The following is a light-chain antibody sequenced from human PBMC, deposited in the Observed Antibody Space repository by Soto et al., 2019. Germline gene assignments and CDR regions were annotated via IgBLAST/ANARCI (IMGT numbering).Light chain of an antibody. V-gene: IGLV2-14*03. CDR2: EVS. Sequence: QSVLTQPASVSGSPGQSIAISCTGTSSDVGAYDYVSWYQQHPDRAPRLVIYEVSNRPSGVSNRFSGSKSVNTATLTISGLQAEDEADYYCASQPTFNTRVCGTGTKVTVL. CDR1: SSDVGAYDY. J-gene: IGLJ1*01. CDR3: ASQPTFNTRV.